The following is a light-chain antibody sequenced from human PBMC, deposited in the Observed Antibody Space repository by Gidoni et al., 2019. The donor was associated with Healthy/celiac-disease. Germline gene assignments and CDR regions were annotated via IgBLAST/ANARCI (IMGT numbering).Light chain of an antibody. CDR2: AAS. J-gene: IGKJ4*01. V-gene: IGKV1-39*01. CDR3: QQSYSTPPT. CDR1: QSISSY. Sequence: DIQMTRSPSSLSAAVGDRVTITCRASQSISSYLNWYQQKPGKAPKLLIYAASSLQSGVPSRFSGSGSGTEFTLTISSLQPEDFATYYCQQSYSTPPTFGGGTKVEIK.